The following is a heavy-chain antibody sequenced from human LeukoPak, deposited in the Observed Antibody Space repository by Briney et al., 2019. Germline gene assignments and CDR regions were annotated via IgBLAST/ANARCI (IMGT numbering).Heavy chain of an antibody. CDR3: ARQRVGITMVRGVSTDWYFDL. D-gene: IGHD3-10*01. CDR1: EYSFPNYC. CDR2: IYPDDSDT. J-gene: IGHJ2*01. V-gene: IGHV5-51*01. Sequence: HGESLKISCKHSEYSFPNYCIGWVRQMPGKGLEWMGIIYPDDSDTRYSPSFQGQVTISADKSISTAYLQWSSLKASDTAMYYCARQRVGITMVRGVSTDWYFDLWGRGTLVTVSS.